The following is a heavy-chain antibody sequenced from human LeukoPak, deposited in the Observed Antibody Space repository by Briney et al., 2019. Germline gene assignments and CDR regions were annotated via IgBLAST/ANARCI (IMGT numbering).Heavy chain of an antibody. CDR2: INTNTGNP. V-gene: IGHV7-4-1*02. D-gene: IGHD3-10*01. J-gene: IGHJ4*02. Sequence: ASVKVSCKASGYTFTGYYMHWVRQAPGQGLEWMGWINTNTGNPTYAQGFTGRFVFSLDTSVSTAYLQISSLKAEDTAVYYCARARYGSGSYSRLDYWGQGTLVTVSS. CDR1: GYTFTGYY. CDR3: ARARYGSGSYSRLDY.